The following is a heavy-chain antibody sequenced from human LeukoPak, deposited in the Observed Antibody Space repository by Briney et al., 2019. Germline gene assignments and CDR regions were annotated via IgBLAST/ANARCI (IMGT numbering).Heavy chain of an antibody. J-gene: IGHJ4*02. Sequence: SETLSLTCTVSGGSISSHYWSWIRQPPGKGLEWIGYIYYSGSTNYNPSLKSRVTISVDTSKNQFSLKLSSVTAADTAVYYCARGINYFDYWGQGTLVTVSS. CDR1: GGSISSHY. CDR2: IYYSGST. D-gene: IGHD1-14*01. CDR3: ARGINYFDY. V-gene: IGHV4-59*11.